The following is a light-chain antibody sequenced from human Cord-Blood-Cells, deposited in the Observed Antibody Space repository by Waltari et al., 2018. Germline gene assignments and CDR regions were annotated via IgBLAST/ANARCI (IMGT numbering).Light chain of an antibody. Sequence: AIRITQSPSSLSASTGDRVTITCRASQGISSYLAWYQPKPGKAPKLLIYAASTLQSGVPSRFSGSGSGTDFTLTISCLQSEDFATDYCQQYYSYPRTFGQGTKVEIK. V-gene: IGKV1-8*01. CDR2: AAS. CDR3: QQYYSYPRT. J-gene: IGKJ1*01. CDR1: QGISSY.